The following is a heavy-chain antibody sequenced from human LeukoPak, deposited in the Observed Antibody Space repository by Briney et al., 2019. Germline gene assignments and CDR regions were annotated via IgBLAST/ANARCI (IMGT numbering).Heavy chain of an antibody. J-gene: IGHJ3*02. CDR1: GYSFTSYW. V-gene: IGHV5-51*01. CDR2: IYPGDSDT. Sequence: GESLKISCKGSGYSFTSYWIGWVRQMPGKGLEWMGIIYPGDSDTRYSPSFQGQVTISADKSISTAYLQWSSLKASDTAMYYCARPSNGYSYGLGAFDIWGQGTMVTVSS. CDR3: ARPSNGYSYGLGAFDI. D-gene: IGHD5-18*01.